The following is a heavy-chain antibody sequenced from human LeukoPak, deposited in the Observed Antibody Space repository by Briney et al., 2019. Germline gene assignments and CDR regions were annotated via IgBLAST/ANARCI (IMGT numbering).Heavy chain of an antibody. J-gene: IGHJ5*02. CDR2: INPNSGGT. D-gene: IGHD4-17*01. CDR3: ARDGIMTTVTEPPTNWFDP. Sequence: ASVKVSCKASGYTFTGYYMHWVRQAPGQGLEWMGWINPNSGGTNYAQKFQGRVTMTRDTSISTAYMELSRLRSDDTAVSYCARDGIMTTVTEPPTNWFDPWGQGTLVTVSS. CDR1: GYTFTGYY. V-gene: IGHV1-2*02.